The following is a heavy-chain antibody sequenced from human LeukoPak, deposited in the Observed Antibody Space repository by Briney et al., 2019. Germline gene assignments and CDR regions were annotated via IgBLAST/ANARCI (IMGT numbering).Heavy chain of an antibody. CDR3: TLLWFRDSAYYYYGMDV. J-gene: IGHJ6*04. D-gene: IGHD3-10*01. CDR2: IKSKTDGGTT. CDR1: GFTFSNAW. Sequence: GGSLRLSCAASGFTFSNAWMSWVRQAPGEGLEWVGRIKSKTDGGTTDYAAPVKGRFTISRDDSKNTLYLQMNSLKTEDTAVYYCTLLWFRDSAYYYYGMDVWGKGTTVTVSS. V-gene: IGHV3-15*01.